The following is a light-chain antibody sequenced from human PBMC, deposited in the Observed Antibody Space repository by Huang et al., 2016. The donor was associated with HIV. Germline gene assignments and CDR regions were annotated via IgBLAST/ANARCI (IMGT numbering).Light chain of an antibody. Sequence: IVLTQSPATLSLAPGERATRSCRASQTIGTSLPWVQQKPGQAPRLPIYAASNRATGSPGRFGGRGSGTEFTLTISSLEPEDFAVYYCQQRGDWPLTFGGGTRVGIK. V-gene: IGKV3-11*01. CDR3: QQRGDWPLT. CDR2: AAS. J-gene: IGKJ4*01. CDR1: QTIGTS.